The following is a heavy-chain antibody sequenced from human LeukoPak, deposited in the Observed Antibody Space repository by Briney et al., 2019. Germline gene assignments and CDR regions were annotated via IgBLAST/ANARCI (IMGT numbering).Heavy chain of an antibody. J-gene: IGHJ4*02. V-gene: IGHV3-21*01. Sequence: NPGGSLRLSCAASGFTFSSYSTNWVRQAPGKGLEWVSSISSSSSYIYYADSVKGRFTISRDNAKNSLYLQMNSLRAEDTAVYYCAREMSGYSSGPSNFDYWGQGTLVTVSS. CDR3: AREMSGYSSGPSNFDY. CDR1: GFTFSSYS. CDR2: ISSSSSYI. D-gene: IGHD6-19*01.